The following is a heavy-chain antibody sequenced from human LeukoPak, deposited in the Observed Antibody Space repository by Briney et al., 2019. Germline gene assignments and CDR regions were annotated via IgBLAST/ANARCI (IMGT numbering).Heavy chain of an antibody. CDR3: ARAPPWFGTGYQYYYMDV. CDR1: GGTSSSYA. V-gene: IGHV1-69*13. Sequence: SVKVSCQVSGGTSSSYAISWVRQAPGHGLEWMGGIIPIFGTANYAQKFQGRVTITADESTSTAYMELSSLRSEDTAVYYCARAPPWFGTGYQYYYMDVWGKGTTVTISS. J-gene: IGHJ6*03. CDR2: IIPIFGTA. D-gene: IGHD3-10*01.